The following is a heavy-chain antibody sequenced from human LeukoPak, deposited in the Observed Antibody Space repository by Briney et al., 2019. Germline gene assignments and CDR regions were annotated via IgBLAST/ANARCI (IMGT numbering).Heavy chain of an antibody. CDR1: GYTFTSYG. V-gene: IGHV1-18*01. CDR3: AREVTAVADARVQWFDP. CDR2: ISAYNGNT. J-gene: IGHJ5*02. Sequence: GASVKVSCKASGYTFTSYGISWVRQAPGQGLEWMGWISAYNGNTNYAQKLQGRVTMTTDTSTSTAYMELRSLRSDDTAVYYCAREVTAVADARVQWFDPWGQGTLVTVSS. D-gene: IGHD6-19*01.